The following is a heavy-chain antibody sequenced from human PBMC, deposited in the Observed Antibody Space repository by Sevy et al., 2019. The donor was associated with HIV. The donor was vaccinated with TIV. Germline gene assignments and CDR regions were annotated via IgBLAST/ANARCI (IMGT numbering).Heavy chain of an antibody. CDR1: GFNGNNYG. D-gene: IGHD3-9*01. CDR3: ARDHNTGWCNWFDP. CDR2: VPYDGSKS. Sequence: GGSLRLSCEVSGFNGNNYGMHWVRQAPGKGLEWVAMVPYDGSKSHYVDSVKGRFTISRDYSENTLYLQMNNLRVEDTAVYYCARDHNTGWCNWFDPWGQGTLVTVSS. V-gene: IGHV3-30*02. J-gene: IGHJ5*02.